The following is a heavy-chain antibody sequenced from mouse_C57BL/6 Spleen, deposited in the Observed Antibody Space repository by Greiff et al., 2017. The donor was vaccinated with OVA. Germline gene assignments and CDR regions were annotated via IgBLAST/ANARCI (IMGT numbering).Heavy chain of an antibody. D-gene: IGHD1-1*01. CDR3: ARLGGSSSYYFDY. V-gene: IGHV1-69*01. CDR1: GYTFTSYW. CDR2: IDPSDSYT. J-gene: IGHJ2*01. Sequence: QVQLKQPGAELVMPGASVKLSCKASGYTFTSYWMHWVKQRPGQGLEWIGEIDPSDSYTNYNQKFKGKSTLTVDKSSSTAYMQLSSLTSEDSAVYYCARLGGSSSYYFDYWGQGTTLTVSS.